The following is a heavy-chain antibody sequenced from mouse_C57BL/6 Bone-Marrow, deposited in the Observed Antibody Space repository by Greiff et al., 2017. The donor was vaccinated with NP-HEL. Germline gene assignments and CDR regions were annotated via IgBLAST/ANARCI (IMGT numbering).Heavy chain of an antibody. J-gene: IGHJ4*01. CDR1: GFTFSDYY. Sequence: EVKLVESGGDLVKPGGSLKLSCAASGFTFSDYYMAWVRQVPEKGLEWVANINYDGSSTYYLDSLKSRFIISRDNAKNILYLQMRSLKSEDTATYYCAREGGLRRRTYAMDYWGQGTSVTVSS. CDR2: INYDGSST. CDR3: AREGGLRRRTYAMDY. D-gene: IGHD2-4*01. V-gene: IGHV5-16*01.